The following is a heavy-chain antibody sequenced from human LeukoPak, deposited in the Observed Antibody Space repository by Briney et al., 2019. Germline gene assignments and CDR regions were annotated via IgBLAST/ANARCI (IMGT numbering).Heavy chain of an antibody. CDR1: GFTFSSYW. CDR3: AADSGGSRY. V-gene: IGHV3-7*01. Sequence: PGGSLRLSCAASGFTFSSYWMSWIRQAPGGGLEWVANIKQDGSEKYYADSVKGRFTISRDNAKNSLYLQMNSLRVEDTAMYYCAADSGGSRYWGQGTLATVPS. CDR2: IKQDGSEK. D-gene: IGHD2-15*01. J-gene: IGHJ4*02.